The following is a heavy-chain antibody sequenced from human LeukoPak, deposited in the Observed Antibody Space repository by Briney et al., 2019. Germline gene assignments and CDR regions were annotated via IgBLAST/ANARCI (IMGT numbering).Heavy chain of an antibody. J-gene: IGHJ4*02. CDR3: ARDSNNLSFDY. CDR2: FSGDSINI. D-gene: IGHD1/OR15-1a*01. Sequence: GGSLRLSCAASGFSFSDYSMNWVRQAPGKGLEWISYFSGDSINIWYADSVKGRFTISRDNAKNSVFLQMNSLRDEDSAVYYCARDSNNLSFDYWGQGTLVTVSS. V-gene: IGHV3-48*02. CDR1: GFSFSDYS.